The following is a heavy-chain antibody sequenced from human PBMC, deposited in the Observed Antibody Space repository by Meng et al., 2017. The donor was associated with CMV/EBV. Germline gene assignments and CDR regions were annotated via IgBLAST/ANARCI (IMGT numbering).Heavy chain of an antibody. CDR3: ARDRYCSSTSCYEYYYYYGMDV. D-gene: IGHD2-2*01. V-gene: IGHV3-48*04. CDR2: ISSGSSTI. J-gene: IGHJ6*02. CDR1: GFTFSSYS. Sequence: GESLKISCAASGFTFSSYSMNWVRQAPGKGLEWVSYISSGSSTIYYADSVKGRFTISRDNAKNSLYLQMNSLRAEDTAVYYCARDRYCSSTSCYEYYYYYGMDVWGQGTTVTVSS.